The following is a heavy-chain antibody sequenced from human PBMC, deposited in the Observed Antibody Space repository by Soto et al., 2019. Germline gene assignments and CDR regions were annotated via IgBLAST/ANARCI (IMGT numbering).Heavy chain of an antibody. CDR2: INPNSGST. J-gene: IGHJ3*02. CDR1: GYTFTGYY. D-gene: IGHD3-22*01. CDR3: AREYYYDSSGYLGAFDI. V-gene: IGHV1-2*04. Sequence: GASVKVSCKASGYTFTGYYMHWVRQAPGQGLEWMGWINPNSGSTNYAQKFQGWVTMTRDTSISTAYMELSRLRSDDTAVYYCAREYYYDSSGYLGAFDIWGQGTMVTVSS.